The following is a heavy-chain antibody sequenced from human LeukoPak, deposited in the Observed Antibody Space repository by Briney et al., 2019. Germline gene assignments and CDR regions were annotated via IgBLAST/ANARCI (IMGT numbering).Heavy chain of an antibody. CDR3: ANTFTRFLEADY. D-gene: IGHD3-3*01. J-gene: IGHJ4*02. V-gene: IGHV3-23*01. CDR2: ISGSGGYT. Sequence: GGSLRLSCAASGLTFSSSGMTWVRQAPRKGLEWVSSISGSGGYTEYADSVKGRFTISRDYSKNTLYLQMNSLRAEDTAVYYCANTFTRFLEADYWGQGTLVTVSS. CDR1: GLTFSSSG.